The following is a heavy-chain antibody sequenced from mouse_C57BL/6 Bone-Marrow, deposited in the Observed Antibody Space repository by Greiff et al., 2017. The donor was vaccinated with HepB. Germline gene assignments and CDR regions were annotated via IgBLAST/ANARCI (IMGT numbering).Heavy chain of an antibody. Sequence: EVKLVESGGGLVQPGGSLSLSCAASGFTFTDYYMSWVRQPPGKALEWLGFIRNKANGYTTEYSASVKGRFTISRDNSQSIIYLQMHALRAEDSATYYCARSSSYSMDYWGQGTSVTVSS. CDR1: GFTFTDYY. CDR2: IRNKANGYTT. J-gene: IGHJ4*01. D-gene: IGHD2-10*01. CDR3: ARSSSYSMDY. V-gene: IGHV7-3*01.